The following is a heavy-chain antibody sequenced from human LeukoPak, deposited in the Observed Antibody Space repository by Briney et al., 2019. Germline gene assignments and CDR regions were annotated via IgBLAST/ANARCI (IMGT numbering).Heavy chain of an antibody. J-gene: IGHJ3*02. V-gene: IGHV3-23*01. Sequence: HPGGSLRLSCAASGFTFSSYAVSWVRQAPGKGLEWVSAISGSGGSTYYADSVKGRFTISRDNSKNTLYLQMNSLRAEDTAVYYCAKDFERSAIVVAISGAFDIWGQGTMVTVSS. CDR1: GFTFSSYA. D-gene: IGHD3-22*01. CDR3: AKDFERSAIVVAISGAFDI. CDR2: ISGSGGST.